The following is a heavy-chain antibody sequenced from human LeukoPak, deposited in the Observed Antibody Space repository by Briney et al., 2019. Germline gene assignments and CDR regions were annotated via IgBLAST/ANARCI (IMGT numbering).Heavy chain of an antibody. Sequence: ASVKVSCKASGYTFTGYYMHWVRQAPGQGLEWMGWINPNSGGTNYAQKFQGRVTMTRDTSISTAYMELSRLRSDDTAVYYCARPPHNWNPGDGDYWGQGTLVTVSS. J-gene: IGHJ4*02. CDR2: INPNSGGT. D-gene: IGHD1-20*01. CDR1: GYTFTGYY. CDR3: ARPPHNWNPGDGDY. V-gene: IGHV1-2*02.